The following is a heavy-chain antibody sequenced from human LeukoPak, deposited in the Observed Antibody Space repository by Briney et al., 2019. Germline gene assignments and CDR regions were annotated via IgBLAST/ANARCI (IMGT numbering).Heavy chain of an antibody. Sequence: ASETLSLTCAVYDGSFSGYYWSWIRQPPGKGLEWIGEINHSGSTNYNPSLKSRVTISVHTSKNQFSLKLSSVTAADTAVYYCARDGWATIFGVVTTRFFDYWGQGTLVTVSS. CDR1: DGSFSGYY. CDR3: ARDGWATIFGVVTTRFFDY. CDR2: INHSGST. J-gene: IGHJ4*02. V-gene: IGHV4-34*01. D-gene: IGHD3-3*01.